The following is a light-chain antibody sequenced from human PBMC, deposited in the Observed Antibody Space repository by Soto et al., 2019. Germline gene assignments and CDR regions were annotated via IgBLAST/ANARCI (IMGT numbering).Light chain of an antibody. J-gene: IGKJ1*01. V-gene: IGKV1-5*03. CDR2: KAS. Sequence: DLQMTQSPSTLSASVGDRVTITCRASQSISSWLAWYQQKPGKAPKLLIYKASSLDSGVPSRFSGSGSGTEFTLTISSLQPDDFATYYCQQYNSYSRTFGQGTKVEIK. CDR3: QQYNSYSRT. CDR1: QSISSW.